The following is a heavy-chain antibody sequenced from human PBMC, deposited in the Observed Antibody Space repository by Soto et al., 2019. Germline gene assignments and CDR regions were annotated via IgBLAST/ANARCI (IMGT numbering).Heavy chain of an antibody. CDR1: GYILTGYS. V-gene: IGHV1-2*02. J-gene: IGHJ4*01. D-gene: IGHD6-6*01. CDR3: ARAREPEYSSSIFFDY. CDR2: IDPNSGAT. Sequence: QVYLVQSGAEVRRPGASVKVSCTAFGYILTGYSLHWVRQAPGQGLEWMGWIDPNSGATNSAEKFHGRVSMTRDTSISAAYLELSSLRSDDTAVYYCARAREPEYSSSIFFDYWGRGTVVTVSS.